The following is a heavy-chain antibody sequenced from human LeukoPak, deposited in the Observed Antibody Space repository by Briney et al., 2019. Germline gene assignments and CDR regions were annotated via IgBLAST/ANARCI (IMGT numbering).Heavy chain of an antibody. D-gene: IGHD2-2*01. Sequence: SETLSLTCTVSGYSISSGYYWGWIRQPPGKGLEWIGSIYHSGSTYYNPSLRSRVTISVDTSKNQFSLKLSSVTAADTAVYYCARGGPRYQLLNWFDPWGQGTLVTVSS. CDR1: GYSISSGYY. CDR3: ARGGPRYQLLNWFDP. V-gene: IGHV4-38-2*02. J-gene: IGHJ5*02. CDR2: IYHSGST.